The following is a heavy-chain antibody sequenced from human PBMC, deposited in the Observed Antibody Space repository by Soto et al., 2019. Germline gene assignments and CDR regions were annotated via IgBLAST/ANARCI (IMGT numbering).Heavy chain of an antibody. V-gene: IGHV3-33*01. CDR3: ARGGRGGVFFAL. CDR2: IWYDGSDE. Sequence: HPGGSLRLSCAASGFTFGNYAMHWVRQAPGKGLEWLAVIWYDGSDENYSDSVKGRFTISRDNSKNTLFLQMNSLRGEDSAFYYWARGGRGGVFFALWGKGPLVTVSS. J-gene: IGHJ4*02. D-gene: IGHD3-16*01. CDR1: GFTFGNYA.